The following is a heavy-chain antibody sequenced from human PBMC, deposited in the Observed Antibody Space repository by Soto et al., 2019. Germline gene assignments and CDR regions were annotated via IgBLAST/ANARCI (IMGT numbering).Heavy chain of an antibody. CDR3: VRDGTKTLRDWFDP. J-gene: IGHJ5*02. D-gene: IGHD1-1*01. CDR1: GSSISGFY. CDR2: IYATGTT. Sequence: SETLSLTCPVSGSSISGFYWSWIRKSAGKGLEWIGRIYATGTTDYNPSLKSRVMMSVDTSKKQFSLKLRSVTAAGTAVYYCVRDGTKTLRDWFDPWGQGISVPVSS. V-gene: IGHV4-4*07.